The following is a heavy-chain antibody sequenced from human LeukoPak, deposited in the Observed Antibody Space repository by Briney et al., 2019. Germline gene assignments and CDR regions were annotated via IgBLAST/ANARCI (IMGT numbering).Heavy chain of an antibody. Sequence: QPGESLRLSCAASGFTFTNYWMTWVRQSPGKGLEWVAYIKQDGSDKYYVDSVEGRFTISRDNAKNSLYLQMNNLRAEDTAVYYCASSFLAGPLDYWGQGTLVTVSS. D-gene: IGHD6-19*01. V-gene: IGHV3-7*02. CDR2: IKQDGSDK. CDR3: ASSFLAGPLDY. J-gene: IGHJ4*02. CDR1: GFTFTNYW.